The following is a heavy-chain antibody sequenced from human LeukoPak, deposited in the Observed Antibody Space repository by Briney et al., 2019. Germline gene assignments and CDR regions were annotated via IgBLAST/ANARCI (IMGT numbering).Heavy chain of an antibody. D-gene: IGHD1-26*01. V-gene: IGHV3-33*07. Sequence: GGSLRLSCAASGFTFSRHTMNWVRQTPGKGLEWVAVIWYDGSNKYYADSVKGRFTISRDNSKNTLYLQMNSLRAEDTAVYYCARDNHVGATYFHYYYGMDVWGQGTTVTVSS. CDR3: ARDNHVGATYFHYYYGMDV. J-gene: IGHJ6*02. CDR1: GFTFSRHT. CDR2: IWYDGSNK.